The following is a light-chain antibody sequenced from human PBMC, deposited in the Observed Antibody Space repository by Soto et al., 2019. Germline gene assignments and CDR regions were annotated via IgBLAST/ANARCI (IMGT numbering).Light chain of an antibody. V-gene: IGLV1-44*01. CDR1: GSNIGSNA. CDR3: AAWDDSLTGLL. J-gene: IGLJ2*01. CDR2: FNT. Sequence: QSVMTQPPSASGTPGQRVTFSCSGSGSNIGSNAVNWYQQLPGTSPKLLIYFNTQRPSGVPDRFSGSKSGTSAYLAISGPQSEDEADYYCAAWDDSLTGLLIGGGTKVTVL.